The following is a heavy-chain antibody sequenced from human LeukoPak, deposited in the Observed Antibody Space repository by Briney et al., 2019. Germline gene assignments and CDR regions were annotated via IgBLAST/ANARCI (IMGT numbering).Heavy chain of an antibody. CDR2: IGTAGDT. J-gene: IGHJ6*02. CDR1: GFTFSSYD. D-gene: IGHD3-3*02. V-gene: IGHV3-13*04. CDR3: ARGASSFSGMDV. Sequence: GGSLRLSCAASGFTFSSYDMHWVRQATGKGLEWVSAIGTAGDTYYPGSVKGRFTISRENAKNSLYLQMDSLRAGDTAVYYCARGASSFSGMDVWGQGTTVTVSS.